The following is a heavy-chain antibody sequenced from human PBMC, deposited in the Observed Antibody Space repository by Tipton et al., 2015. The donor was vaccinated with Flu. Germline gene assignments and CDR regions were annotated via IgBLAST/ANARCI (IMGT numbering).Heavy chain of an antibody. D-gene: IGHD4-17*01. J-gene: IGHJ4*02. Sequence: QVQLVQSGAELKKPGASVKVSCKASGYTFTSYGIFWVRQAPGHGLEWMGRVSTYRDEVHYAPKFQGRVTLTTDTSTSTAYIELRDLRSDDTAVYYCARSFSVTTSQGYWGQGTLVTVSS. CDR3: ARSFSVTTSQGY. CDR1: GYTFTSYG. V-gene: IGHV1-18*01. CDR2: VSTYRDEV.